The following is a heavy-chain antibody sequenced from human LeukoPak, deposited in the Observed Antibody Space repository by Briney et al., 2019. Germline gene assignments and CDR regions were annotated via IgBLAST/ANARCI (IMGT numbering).Heavy chain of an antibody. CDR3: ARGIWSRTVSSYYFDY. D-gene: IGHD3-3*01. V-gene: IGHV1-3*01. CDR2: INAGNGHT. Sequence: ASVKVSCKASGFTFTNYAMQWVRQAPEQRLEWMGWINAGNGHTRYSQRFQGRVTITRDTSATTVYMEVTSLRSEDTAVYYCARGIWSRTVSSYYFDYWGQGTLVTVSS. J-gene: IGHJ4*02. CDR1: GFTFTNYA.